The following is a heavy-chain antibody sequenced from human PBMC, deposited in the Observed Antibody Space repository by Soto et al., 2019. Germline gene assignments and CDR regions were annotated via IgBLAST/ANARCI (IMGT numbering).Heavy chain of an antibody. V-gene: IGHV3-23*01. D-gene: IGHD3-9*01. J-gene: IGHJ4*02. CDR1: GFTFSSYA. Sequence: PGGSLRLSCAASGFTFSSYAMSWVRQAPGKGLEWVSAISGSGASTYYADSVKGQVIISADRSITTAYLQMSSLKASDTAIYYCAKLPPRAQRLARYYFDYWGQGTPVTVSS. CDR2: ISGSGAST. CDR3: AKLPPRAQRLARYYFDY.